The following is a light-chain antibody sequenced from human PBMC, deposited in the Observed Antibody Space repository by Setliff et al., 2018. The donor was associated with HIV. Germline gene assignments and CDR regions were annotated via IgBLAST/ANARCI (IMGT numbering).Light chain of an antibody. Sequence: QSALTQPASVSGSPGQSITISCTRTSSDVGVYNYVSWYQQHPGKAPKLMISDVSSRPSGVSNRFSGSKSGNTASLTISGLQAEDEADYYCSSYTYTSSTPLYVFGTGTK. CDR2: DVS. CDR1: SSDVGVYNY. V-gene: IGLV2-14*03. J-gene: IGLJ1*01. CDR3: SSYTYTSSTPLYV.